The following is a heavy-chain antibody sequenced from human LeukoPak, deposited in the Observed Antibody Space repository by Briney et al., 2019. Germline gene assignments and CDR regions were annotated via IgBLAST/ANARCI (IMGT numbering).Heavy chain of an antibody. Sequence: GASVKVSCKASGYTFTSYAMHWVRQAPRQRLEWMGWINAGNGNTKYSQKFQGRVTITRDTSASTAYMELSSLRSVDTAVYYCARDGSFWSGFHAFDLWGQGTVVTVSS. V-gene: IGHV1-3*01. CDR3: ARDGSFWSGFHAFDL. D-gene: IGHD3-3*01. CDR1: GYTFTSYA. J-gene: IGHJ3*01. CDR2: INAGNGNT.